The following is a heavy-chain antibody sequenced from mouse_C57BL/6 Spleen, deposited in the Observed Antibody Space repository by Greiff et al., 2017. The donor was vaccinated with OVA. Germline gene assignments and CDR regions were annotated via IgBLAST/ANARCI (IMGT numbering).Heavy chain of an antibody. J-gene: IGHJ3*01. Sequence: EVKVVESGEGLVKPGGSLKLSCAASGFTFSSYAMSWVRQTPEQRLEWVAYISSGGDYIYYADTVKGRFTISRDNARNTLYLQVSSLKSEDTAMDYCTRGGYNVGFAYWGQGTLVTVSA. V-gene: IGHV5-9-1*02. CDR2: ISSGGDYI. D-gene: IGHD2-2*01. CDR3: TRGGYNVGFAY. CDR1: GFTFSSYA.